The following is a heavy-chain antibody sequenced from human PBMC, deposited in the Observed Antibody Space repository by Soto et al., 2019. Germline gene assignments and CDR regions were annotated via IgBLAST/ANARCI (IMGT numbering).Heavy chain of an antibody. CDR1: GFTFSSYG. D-gene: IGHD3-3*02. V-gene: IGHV3-30*18. CDR3: AKDFTHFADY. Sequence: RLSCAASGFTFSSYGMHWVRQAPGKGLEWVAVISYDGSNKYYADSVKGRFTISRDNSKNTLYLQMNSLRAEDTAVYYCAKDFTHFADYWGQGTLVTVSS. CDR2: ISYDGSNK. J-gene: IGHJ4*02.